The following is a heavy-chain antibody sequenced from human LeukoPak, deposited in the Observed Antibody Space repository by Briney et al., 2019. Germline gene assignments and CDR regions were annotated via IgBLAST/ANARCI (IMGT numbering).Heavy chain of an antibody. D-gene: IGHD3-22*01. J-gene: IGHJ4*02. Sequence: PSETLSLTCTVSGGSISSYYWSWIRQPPGKGLEWIGEIYHSGSTNYNPSLKSRVTISVDKSKNQFSLKLSSVTAADTAVYYCASLVVVTKPPSIEDYWGQGTLVTVSS. CDR1: GGSISSYY. CDR3: ASLVVVTKPPSIEDY. V-gene: IGHV4-59*12. CDR2: IYHSGST.